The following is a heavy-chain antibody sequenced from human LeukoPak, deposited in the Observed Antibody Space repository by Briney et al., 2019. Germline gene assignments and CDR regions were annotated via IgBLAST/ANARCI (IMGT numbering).Heavy chain of an antibody. CDR3: ARPRSYSDFWSGYSNDALHI. V-gene: IGHV5-51*01. CDR2: IYPGDSHT. Sequence: GESLKISCKGSGYSFTSYWIGWVRHMPGKGLEWMGIIYPGDSHTKYSPSFQGQVTISADKSINTAYLQWSSLKASDTAKYYCARPRSYSDFWSGYSNDALHIWGQGTMVTVSS. CDR1: GYSFTSYW. D-gene: IGHD3-3*01. J-gene: IGHJ3*02.